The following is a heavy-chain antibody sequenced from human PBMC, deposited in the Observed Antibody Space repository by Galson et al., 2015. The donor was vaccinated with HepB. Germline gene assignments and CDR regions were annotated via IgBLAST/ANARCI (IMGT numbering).Heavy chain of an antibody. V-gene: IGHV5-51*03. CDR1: GYSFTSYW. J-gene: IGHJ5*02. CDR3: ASIRAYYYDSSGRWAFDP. Sequence: QSGAEVKKPGESLKISCKGSGYSFTSYWIGWVRQMPGKGLEWMGIIYPGDSDTRYSPTFQGQVTISADKSISTAYLQWSSLKASDTAMYYCASIRAYYYDSSGRWAFDPWGQGTLVTVSS. CDR2: IYPGDSDT. D-gene: IGHD3-22*01.